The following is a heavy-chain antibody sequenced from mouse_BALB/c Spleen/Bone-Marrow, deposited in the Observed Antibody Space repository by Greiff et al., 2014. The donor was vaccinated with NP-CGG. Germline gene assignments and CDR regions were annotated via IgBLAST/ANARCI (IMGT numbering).Heavy chain of an antibody. CDR1: GYTFSRYW. CDR2: ILPGSGHS. J-gene: IGHJ4*01. Sequence: QVQLKESGTELMKPGASVKISCKATGYTFSRYWIEWVKQRPGHGLEWIGEILPGSGHSNYNEKFKGKATFTADTSSNTAYMQLSSLTSEDSAVYYCAREWPYYYGSRGDGLDYWCQGTSVTVSS. D-gene: IGHD1-1*01. V-gene: IGHV1-9*01. CDR3: AREWPYYYGSRGDGLDY.